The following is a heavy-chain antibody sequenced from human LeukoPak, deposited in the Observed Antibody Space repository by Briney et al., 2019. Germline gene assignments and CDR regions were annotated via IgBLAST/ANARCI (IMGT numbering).Heavy chain of an antibody. D-gene: IGHD3-3*01. CDR3: ARGTYYDFWSGEGLFDF. Sequence: SETLSLTCTVSGDSINNYYWNWIRQPPGKGLEWIGYIYFHGSTNYNPSLKSRVTILVDPSKNQFSLSSNSVTAADTAVYYCARGTYYDFWSGEGLFDFWGQGTLVTVSS. CDR1: GDSINNYY. CDR2: IYFHGST. V-gene: IGHV4-59*01. J-gene: IGHJ4*02.